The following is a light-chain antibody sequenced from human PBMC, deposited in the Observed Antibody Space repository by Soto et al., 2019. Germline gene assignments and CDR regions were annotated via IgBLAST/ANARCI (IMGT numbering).Light chain of an antibody. V-gene: IGKV1-39*01. CDR1: QSISTY. CDR2: AAS. CDR3: QQSYSTPWT. J-gene: IGKJ1*01. Sequence: DLQMTQSPSSLSASVGDRVTITCRASQSISTYLNWYQQKPGKAPKLLINAASSLQSGVPSRFSGSGSGTDFTLTISSLQPEDFSTYYCQQSYSTPWTFGQGTKMEIK.